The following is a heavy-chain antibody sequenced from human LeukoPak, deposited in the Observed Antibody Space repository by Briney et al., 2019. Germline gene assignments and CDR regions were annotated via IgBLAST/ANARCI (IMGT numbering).Heavy chain of an antibody. CDR3: ARVHLRDYYDSSGTFDY. J-gene: IGHJ4*02. D-gene: IGHD3-22*01. Sequence: GASVKVSCKASGYTFTSYGISWVRQAPGQGLEWMGWINPNSGGTNYAQKFQGRVTMTRDTSISTAYMELSRLRSDDTAVYYCARVHLRDYYDSSGTFDYWGQGTLVTVSS. V-gene: IGHV1-2*02. CDR2: INPNSGGT. CDR1: GYTFTSYG.